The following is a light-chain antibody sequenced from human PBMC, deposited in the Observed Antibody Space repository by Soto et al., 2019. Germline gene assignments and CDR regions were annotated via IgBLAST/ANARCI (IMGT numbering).Light chain of an antibody. J-gene: IGKJ1*01. CDR3: QQYNNWPKT. V-gene: IGKV3-15*01. Sequence: EIVMTQSPATLSVSPGERATLSCRASQRVSSNLAWYQQKPGQAPRLLIYGASTRATGIPARFSGSGSGTEFTLTIRSLQSEEFAVYYCQQYNNWPKTFGQGTKVEIK. CDR2: GAS. CDR1: QRVSSN.